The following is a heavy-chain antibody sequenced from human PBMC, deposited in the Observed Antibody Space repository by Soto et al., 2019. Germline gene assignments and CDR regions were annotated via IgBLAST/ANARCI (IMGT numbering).Heavy chain of an antibody. J-gene: IGHJ5*02. CDR3: ARVTYYDFWSGYLYSNWFDP. CDR2: IYYSGST. D-gene: IGHD3-3*01. CDR1: GGSISSYY. Sequence: SETLSLTCTVSGGSISSYYWSWIRQPPGKGLEWIGYIYYSGSTNCNPSLKSRVTISVDTSKNQFSLKLSSVTAADTAVYYCARVTYYDFWSGYLYSNWFDPWGQGTLVTVSS. V-gene: IGHV4-59*01.